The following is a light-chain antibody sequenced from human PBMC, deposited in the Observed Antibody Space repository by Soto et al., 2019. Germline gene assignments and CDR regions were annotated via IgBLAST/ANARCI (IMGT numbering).Light chain of an antibody. CDR1: SSNIGSNY. Sequence: QSVLTQPPSASGTPGQRVTISCSGSSSNIGSNYVYWYQQLPGTAPKLLIYRNNQRPSAVPDRFSGSKSGTSASLAISGLRSEDEADYDCAAWDDSLSGVVFAGGTKLTVL. J-gene: IGLJ2*01. V-gene: IGLV1-47*01. CDR3: AAWDDSLSGVV. CDR2: RNN.